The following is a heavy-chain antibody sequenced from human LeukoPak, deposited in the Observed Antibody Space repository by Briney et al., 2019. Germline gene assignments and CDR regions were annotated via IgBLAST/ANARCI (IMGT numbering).Heavy chain of an antibody. Sequence: PSETLSLTCTVSGGSISSYYWSWIRQPPGKGLEWIGYIYYSGSTNYSPSLKSRVTISVDTSKNQFSLKLSSVTAADTAVYYCARGPYLSWGQGTLVTVSS. CDR2: IYYSGST. CDR3: ARGPYLS. V-gene: IGHV4-59*01. J-gene: IGHJ4*02. CDR1: GGSISSYY.